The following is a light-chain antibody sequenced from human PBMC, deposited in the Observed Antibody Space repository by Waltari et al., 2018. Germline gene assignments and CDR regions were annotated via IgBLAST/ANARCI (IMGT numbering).Light chain of an antibody. Sequence: QSVLTQPPLVSGAPGQTVTISCTGSRSNIGAVYDVHWYQQVPGTAPKLLIFRNNNRPSGVPDRFSGSKSGTSASLAITGLRAEDEAYYYCQSYDSSLSGPVVFGGGTRLIVL. CDR1: RSNIGAVYD. CDR2: RNN. J-gene: IGLJ2*01. V-gene: IGLV1-40*01. CDR3: QSYDSSLSGPVV.